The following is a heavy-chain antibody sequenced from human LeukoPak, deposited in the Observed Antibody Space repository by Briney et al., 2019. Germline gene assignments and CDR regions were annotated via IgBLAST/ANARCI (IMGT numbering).Heavy chain of an antibody. CDR1: GFSFTDYY. V-gene: IGHV3-11*01. D-gene: IGHD4-17*01. CDR2: ISRTGHST. J-gene: IGHJ6*03. CDR3: AGAGDSGDFPLGYFYYMDV. Sequence: PGGSLRLSCEASGFSFTDYYVTWIRQAPGKGLEWVSFISRTGHSTYYGGSVAGRFTISRDTAKNSLFLQMTSLRAEDTAVYYCAGAGDSGDFPLGYFYYMDVWGKGTTVTVSS.